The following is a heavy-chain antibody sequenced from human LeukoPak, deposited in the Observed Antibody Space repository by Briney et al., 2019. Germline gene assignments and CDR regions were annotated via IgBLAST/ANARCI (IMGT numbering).Heavy chain of an antibody. Sequence: GASVKVSCKASGYTFTSYDINWVRQATGQGLEWMGWMNPNSGNTGYAQKFQGRVTITRNTSISTAYMELSSLRSEDAAVYYCARGSHDSSSYYFDYWGQGTLVTVSS. J-gene: IGHJ4*02. CDR2: MNPNSGNT. V-gene: IGHV1-8*03. CDR1: GYTFTSYD. CDR3: ARGSHDSSSYYFDY. D-gene: IGHD3-22*01.